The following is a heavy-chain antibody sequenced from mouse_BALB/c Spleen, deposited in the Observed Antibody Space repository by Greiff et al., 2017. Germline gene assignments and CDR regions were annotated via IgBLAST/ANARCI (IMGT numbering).Heavy chain of an antibody. D-gene: IGHD2-10*01. CDR1: GFSLTSYG. Sequence: QVQLQQSGPGLVAPSQSLSITCTVSGFSLTSYGVHWVRQPPRKGLEWLGVIWAGGSTNYNSALMSRLSISKDNSKSQVFLKMNSLQTDDTAMYYCARDKAYYGNSFDYWGQGTTLTVSS. J-gene: IGHJ2*01. CDR2: IWAGGST. CDR3: ARDKAYYGNSFDY. V-gene: IGHV2-9*02.